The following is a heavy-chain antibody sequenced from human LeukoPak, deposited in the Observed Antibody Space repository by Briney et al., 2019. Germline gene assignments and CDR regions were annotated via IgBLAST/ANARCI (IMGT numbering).Heavy chain of an antibody. V-gene: IGHV3-9*01. J-gene: IGHJ4*02. CDR2: ISWNSGSI. CDR3: AKDKATGLVVVIMNY. D-gene: IGHD3-22*01. Sequence: GGSLRLSCAASGFTFDDYAMHWVRQAPGKGLEWVSGISWNSGSIVYADSVKGRFTISRDNAKNSLYLQMHSLRAEDTALYYCAKDKATGLVVVIMNYWGQGTLVTVSS. CDR1: GFTFDDYA.